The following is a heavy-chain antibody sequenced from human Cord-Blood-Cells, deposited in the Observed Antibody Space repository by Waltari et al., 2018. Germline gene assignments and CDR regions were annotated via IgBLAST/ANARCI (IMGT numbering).Heavy chain of an antibody. CDR2: IIPSLGIA. J-gene: IGHJ3*02. CDR1: GGTFSSYA. Sequence: QVQLVQSGAEVKKPGSSVTVSCKASGGTFSSYAISWVRQAPGQGLEWMGRIIPSLGIANYAQKFQGRGTITADKSTSTAYMELSSLRSEDTAVYYCSRDQGAFDIWGQGTMVTVSS. V-gene: IGHV1-69*09. CDR3: SRDQGAFDI.